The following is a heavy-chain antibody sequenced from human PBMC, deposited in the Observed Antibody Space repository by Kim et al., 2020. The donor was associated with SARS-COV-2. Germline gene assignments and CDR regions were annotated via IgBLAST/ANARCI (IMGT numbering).Heavy chain of an antibody. CDR1: GFTFSSYS. Sequence: GGSLRLSCAASGFTFSSYSMNWVRQAPGKGLEWVSSISSSSSYIYYADSVKGRFTISRDNAKNSLYLQMNSLRAEDTAVYYCARDDALETNYYDSSGYEDYYYYGMDGWGQGTTVTVSS. CDR3: ARDDALETNYYDSSGYEDYYYYGMDG. CDR2: ISSSSSYI. D-gene: IGHD3-22*01. V-gene: IGHV3-21*01. J-gene: IGHJ6*02.